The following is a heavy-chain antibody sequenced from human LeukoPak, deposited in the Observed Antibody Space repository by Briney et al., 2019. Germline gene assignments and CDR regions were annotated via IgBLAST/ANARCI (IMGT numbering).Heavy chain of an antibody. CDR2: IYYSGST. V-gene: IGHV4-39*01. CDR1: GGSISSRSYY. D-gene: IGHD1-26*01. Sequence: SETLSLTCTVSGGSISSRSYYWGWIRQPPGKGLEWIGSIYYSGSTYYNPSLKSRVTISVDTSKNQFSLKLSSVTAADTAVYYCARGLSSGIANDYWGQGTLVTVSS. J-gene: IGHJ4*02. CDR3: ARGLSSGIANDY.